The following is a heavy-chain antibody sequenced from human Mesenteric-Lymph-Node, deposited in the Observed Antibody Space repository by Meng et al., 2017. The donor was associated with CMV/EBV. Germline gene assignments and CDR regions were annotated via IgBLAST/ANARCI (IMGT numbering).Heavy chain of an antibody. V-gene: IGHV1-18*01. D-gene: IGHD1-26*01. CDR3: ARLTRTGGSHYYFDY. CDR1: GYTFTSYG. J-gene: IGHJ4*02. Sequence: ASVKVSCKASGYTFTSYGISWVRQAPGQGLEWMGWISAYNGNTNYAQKLQGRATMTTDTSTSTAYMELRSLRSDDTAVYYCARLTRTGGSHYYFDYWGQGTLVTVSS. CDR2: ISAYNGNT.